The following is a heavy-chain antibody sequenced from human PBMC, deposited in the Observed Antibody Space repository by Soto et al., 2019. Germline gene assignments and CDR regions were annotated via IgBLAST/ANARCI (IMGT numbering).Heavy chain of an antibody. D-gene: IGHD6-13*01. CDR2: ISDSGGST. V-gene: IGHV3-23*01. Sequence: PGGSLRLSCAASGFTFSSYAISWVRQAPGKGLEWVSVISDSGGSTYYADSVKGRFTISRDNSKNTLYLQMNSLRAEDTAVYYCARVLSKREYSSSWSPAYYYYGMDVWGQGTTVTV. J-gene: IGHJ6*02. CDR1: GFTFSSYA. CDR3: ARVLSKREYSSSWSPAYYYYGMDV.